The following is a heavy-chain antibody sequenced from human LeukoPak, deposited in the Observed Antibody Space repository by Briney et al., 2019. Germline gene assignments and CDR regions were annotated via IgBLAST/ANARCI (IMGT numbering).Heavy chain of an antibody. CDR3: ARVMVRGVITDAFDI. V-gene: IGHV4-4*02. Sequence: PSGTLSLTCAVSGGSISSSNWWSWVRQPPGKGLEWIGEIYHSGSTNYNPSLKSRVTISVDKSKNQFSLKLRSVTAADTAVYYCARVMVRGVITDAFDIWGQGTMVTVSS. J-gene: IGHJ3*02. CDR1: GGSISSSNW. D-gene: IGHD3-10*01. CDR2: IYHSGST.